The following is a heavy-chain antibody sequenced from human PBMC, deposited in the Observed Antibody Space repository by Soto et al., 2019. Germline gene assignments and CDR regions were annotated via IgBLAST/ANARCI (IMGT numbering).Heavy chain of an antibody. CDR1: GGAISTYY. CDR3: ARGQRFSDWFDP. Sequence: PSETLSLTCTVAGGAISTYYWTWIRQPAGKGLEWIGRIYSSGSTKYNPSLQSRVTMSLDTSNNQFSLRLTSVTAADTAVYYCARGQRFSDWFDPWGQGTLVTVPS. J-gene: IGHJ5*02. D-gene: IGHD3-3*01. V-gene: IGHV4-4*07. CDR2: IYSSGST.